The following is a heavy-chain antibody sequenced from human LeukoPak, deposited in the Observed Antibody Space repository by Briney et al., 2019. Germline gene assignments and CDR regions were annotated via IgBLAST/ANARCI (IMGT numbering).Heavy chain of an antibody. V-gene: IGHV4-59*01. Sequence: TSETLSLTCTVSGDSISSYFWSWIRQPPGKGLEWIGYFHDSGSANYNPSLKSRITMSVDTSKNQFSLKLRSVTAADTAVYYCARDSHSVDTATPRGFDPWGQGTLVTVPS. CDR3: ARDSHSVDTATPRGFDP. CDR2: FHDSGSA. D-gene: IGHD2-15*01. CDR1: GDSISSYF. J-gene: IGHJ5*02.